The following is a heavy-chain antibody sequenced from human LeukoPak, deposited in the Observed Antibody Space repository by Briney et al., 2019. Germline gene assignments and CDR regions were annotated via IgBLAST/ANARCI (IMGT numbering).Heavy chain of an antibody. D-gene: IGHD6-13*01. CDR2: LGSSSGSGSSI. Sequence: GGSLRPSCAASGFILSGYGMNWVRQAPGKGLEWVSYLGSSSGSGSSIYYADSVKGRFTISRDNAKNSLYLQLNSLRAEDTAVYYCVRDEYSSSVVGSWGQGTLVTVSS. CDR3: VRDEYSSSVVGS. J-gene: IGHJ5*02. CDR1: GFILSGYG. V-gene: IGHV3-48*01.